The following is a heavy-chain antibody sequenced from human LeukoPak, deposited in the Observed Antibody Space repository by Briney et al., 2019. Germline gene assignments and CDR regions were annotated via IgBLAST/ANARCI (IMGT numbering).Heavy chain of an antibody. Sequence: SETLSLTCTVSGGSISGHYWSWFRQPPGKGLEWIGYIYNSGSTNYNPSLKSRVTISVDMSKNQFSLKLTSVTAADTAVYYCAKHLTNAYYDMIWFDPWGQGTLVTVSS. CDR1: GGSISGHY. CDR3: AKHLTNAYYDMIWFDP. CDR2: IYNSGST. J-gene: IGHJ5*02. V-gene: IGHV4-59*11. D-gene: IGHD3-22*01.